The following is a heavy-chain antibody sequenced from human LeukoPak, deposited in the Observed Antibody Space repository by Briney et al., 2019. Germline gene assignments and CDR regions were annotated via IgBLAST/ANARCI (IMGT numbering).Heavy chain of an antibody. CDR2: MNPNSGNT. CDR3: ARGRHPGPTWISEY. D-gene: IGHD5-12*01. CDR1: GYTLTGYY. Sequence: ASVKVSCKASGYTLTGYYMHWVRQAPGQGLEWMGWMNPNSGNTGYAQKFQGRVTMTRNTSISTAYMELSSLTFEDTAVYYCARGRHPGPTWISEYWGQGTLVTVSS. V-gene: IGHV1-8*02. J-gene: IGHJ4*02.